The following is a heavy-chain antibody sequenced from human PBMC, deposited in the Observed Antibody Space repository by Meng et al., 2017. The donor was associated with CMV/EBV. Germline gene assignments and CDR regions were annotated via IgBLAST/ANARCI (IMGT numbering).Heavy chain of an antibody. CDR3: ARDSHQGILWFGGWFDP. D-gene: IGHD3-10*01. V-gene: IGHV3-30-3*01. J-gene: IGHJ5*02. CDR2: ISYDGSNK. CDR1: GFTFSSYA. Sequence: GGSLRLSCAASGFTFSSYAMHWVRQAPGKGLEWVAVISYDGSNKYYADSVKGRFTISRDNSKNTLYLQMNSLRAEDTAVYYCARDSHQGILWFGGWFDPWGQGTLVTVSS.